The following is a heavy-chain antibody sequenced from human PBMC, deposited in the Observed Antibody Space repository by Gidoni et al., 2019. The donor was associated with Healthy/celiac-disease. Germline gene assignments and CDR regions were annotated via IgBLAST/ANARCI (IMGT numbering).Heavy chain of an antibody. V-gene: IGHV1-2*02. J-gene: IGHJ4*02. D-gene: IGHD2-15*01. Sequence: QVQLGQSGAEVKKPGASVKVSCKASGSTCTGSYMHWVRQAPGQGLEWMGWINPSSGSTNYAQKFQGRVTVSRDTSSSTAYMELSRLRSDDTAVYYCARESEDIVVVVAATLDYCGQGTLVTVSS. CDR2: INPSSGST. CDR3: ARESEDIVVVVAATLDY. CDR1: GSTCTGSY.